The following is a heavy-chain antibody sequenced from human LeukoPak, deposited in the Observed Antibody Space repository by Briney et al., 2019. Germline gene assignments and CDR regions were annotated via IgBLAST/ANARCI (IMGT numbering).Heavy chain of an antibody. CDR3: ARDKGMIVVVIGSFDY. V-gene: IGHV3-66*01. CDR2: IYSGGST. CDR1: GFTVSSNY. D-gene: IGHD3-22*01. Sequence: PGGSLRLSCAASGFTVSSNYMSWVRQAPGKGLEWVSVIYSGGSTYYADSVKGRFTISRDNSKNTLYLQMNSLRAEDTAVYYCARDKGMIVVVIGSFDYWGQGTLVTVSS. J-gene: IGHJ4*02.